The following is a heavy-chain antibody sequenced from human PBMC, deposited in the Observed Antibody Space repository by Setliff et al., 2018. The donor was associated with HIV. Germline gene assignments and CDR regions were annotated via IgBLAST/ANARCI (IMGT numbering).Heavy chain of an antibody. D-gene: IGHD5-12*01. Sequence: ASVKVSCKASGYMFSGFHMHWVRQAAGQGLEWMGRINPNSGGTNYAQKFQGRVTMTEDTTTETAYMELSSLRSEDTAVYYCARAHFLVAMTRNWFDPWGQGTLVTVSS. CDR2: INPNSGGT. CDR1: GYMFSGFH. CDR3: ARAHFLVAMTRNWFDP. V-gene: IGHV1-2*06. J-gene: IGHJ5*02.